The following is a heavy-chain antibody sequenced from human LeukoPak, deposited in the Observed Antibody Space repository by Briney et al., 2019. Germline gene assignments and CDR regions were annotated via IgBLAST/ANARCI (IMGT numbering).Heavy chain of an antibody. D-gene: IGHD1-26*01. J-gene: IGHJ4*02. Sequence: SETLSLTCAVYGGSFSGYYWSWIRQPPGKGLEWIGEINHSGSTNYNPSLKSRVTISVDTSKNQFSLKLSSVTAADTAVFYCARENSGSYRGFDYWGQGTLVTVSS. CDR1: GGSFSGYY. CDR2: INHSGST. CDR3: ARENSGSYRGFDY. V-gene: IGHV4-34*01.